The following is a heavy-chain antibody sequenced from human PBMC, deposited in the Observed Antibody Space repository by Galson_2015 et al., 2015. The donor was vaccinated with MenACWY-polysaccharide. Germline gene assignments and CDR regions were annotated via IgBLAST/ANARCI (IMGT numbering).Heavy chain of an antibody. D-gene: IGHD3-3*01. CDR2: ISGSGGST. V-gene: IGHV3-23*01. Sequence: SLRLSCAASGFTFSSYAMSWVRQAPGKGLEWVSAISGSGGSTYYADSVKGRFTISRDNSKNTLYLQMNSLRAEDTAVYYCAKDPTSTSDSTYYDFWSGYYAFDYWGQGTLVTVSS. CDR1: GFTFSSYA. J-gene: IGHJ4*02. CDR3: AKDPTSTSDSTYYDFWSGYYAFDY.